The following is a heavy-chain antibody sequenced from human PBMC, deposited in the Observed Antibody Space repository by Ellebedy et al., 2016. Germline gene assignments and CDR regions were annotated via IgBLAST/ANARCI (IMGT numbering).Heavy chain of an antibody. D-gene: IGHD4-11*01. J-gene: IGHJ4*02. Sequence: GESLKISXAASGFTFSSYAMSWVRQAPGKGLEWVSAISGSGGSTYYADSVKGRFTISRDNSKNTLYLQMNSLRAEDTAVYYCAKSTSFDYWGQGTLVTVSS. V-gene: IGHV3-23*01. CDR3: AKSTSFDY. CDR1: GFTFSSYA. CDR2: ISGSGGST.